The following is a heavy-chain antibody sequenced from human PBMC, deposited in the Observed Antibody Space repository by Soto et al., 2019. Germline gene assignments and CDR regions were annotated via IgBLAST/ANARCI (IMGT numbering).Heavy chain of an antibody. CDR1: GGTFSTYT. Sequence: QAQLVQSGAEVKKPGSSVKVSCKASGGTFSTYTITWVRQAPGQGLEWMGRIIPIIGIINYAQKFQGRVTISADKFTGTAYMALTGLRSDDTAVYYCAGDPDSHYNDSHASSYPWGQGTLVTVSS. D-gene: IGHD4-4*01. V-gene: IGHV1-69*08. CDR2: IIPIIGII. CDR3: AGDPDSHYNDSHASSYP. J-gene: IGHJ5*02.